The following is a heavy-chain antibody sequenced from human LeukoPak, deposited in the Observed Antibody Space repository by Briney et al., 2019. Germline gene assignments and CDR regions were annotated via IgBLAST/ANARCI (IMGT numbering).Heavy chain of an antibody. CDR3: ARGLGKYCSGGSCYPPANC. V-gene: IGHV3-33*01. Sequence: GRSLRVSCAASGFTFSSDGMHCVRQAPGKGLEWVAFIWYDGSNKYYADSVKGRFTISRDNSKNTLYLQMNSLRAEDTAVYYCARGLGKYCSGGSCYPPANCWGQGTLVTVPS. CDR2: IWYDGSNK. D-gene: IGHD2-15*01. CDR1: GFTFSSDG. J-gene: IGHJ4*02.